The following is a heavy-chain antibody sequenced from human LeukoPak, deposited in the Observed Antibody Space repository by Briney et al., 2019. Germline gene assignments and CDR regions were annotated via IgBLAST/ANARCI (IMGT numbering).Heavy chain of an antibody. CDR3: AQAMIVVDPLTAFDI. Sequence: PGGSLRLSCAASGFTFSSYEMNWVRRAPGKGLEWVSYISSSGSTVYYADSVKGRFTISRDNAKNSLYLQMNSLRAEDTAVYYCAQAMIVVDPLTAFDIWGQGTMVTVSS. V-gene: IGHV3-48*03. J-gene: IGHJ3*02. CDR1: GFTFSSYE. D-gene: IGHD3-22*01. CDR2: ISSSGSTV.